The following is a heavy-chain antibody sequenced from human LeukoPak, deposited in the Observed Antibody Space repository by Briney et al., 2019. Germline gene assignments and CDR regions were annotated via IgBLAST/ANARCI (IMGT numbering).Heavy chain of an antibody. Sequence: GESLRLSCAASGFTISNYWMNWVRQPPGKGLEWLAKIRRGGSENYYVDSEKGRSTIARDNTKNSLYLQMNSLRVEDTAVYYCARALIAADNYWGQGTLVTVSS. D-gene: IGHD6-6*01. CDR3: ARALIAADNY. CDR1: GFTISNYW. J-gene: IGHJ4*02. CDR2: IRRGGSEN. V-gene: IGHV3-7*04.